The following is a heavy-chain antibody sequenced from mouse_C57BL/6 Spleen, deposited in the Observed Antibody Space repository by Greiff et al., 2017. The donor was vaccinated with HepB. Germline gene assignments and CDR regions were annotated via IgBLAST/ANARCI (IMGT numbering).Heavy chain of an antibody. CDR3: ARHYYGSSYAFAY. CDR1: GYTFTSYW. Sequence: QVQLQQPGAELVKPGASVKLSCKASGYTFTSYWMHWVKQRPGQGLEWIGMIHPNSGSTNYNEKFKSKATLTVDKSSSTAYMQLSSLTSEDSAVYYCARHYYGSSYAFAYWGQGTLVTVSA. CDR2: IHPNSGST. J-gene: IGHJ3*01. V-gene: IGHV1-64*01. D-gene: IGHD1-1*01.